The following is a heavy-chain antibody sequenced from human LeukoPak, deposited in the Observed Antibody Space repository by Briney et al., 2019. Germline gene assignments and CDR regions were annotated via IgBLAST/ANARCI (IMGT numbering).Heavy chain of an antibody. Sequence: GGSLRLSCAASGFTFSSYAMSWVRQAPGKGLEWVGFIRSKAYGGTTEYAASVKGRFTISRDDSKSIAYLQLNSLKTEDTAVYYCTRDRGYDYGDYWYFDLWGRGTLVTVSS. CDR3: TRDRGYDYGDYWYFDL. CDR1: GFTFSSYA. D-gene: IGHD4-17*01. V-gene: IGHV3-49*04. J-gene: IGHJ2*01. CDR2: IRSKAYGGTT.